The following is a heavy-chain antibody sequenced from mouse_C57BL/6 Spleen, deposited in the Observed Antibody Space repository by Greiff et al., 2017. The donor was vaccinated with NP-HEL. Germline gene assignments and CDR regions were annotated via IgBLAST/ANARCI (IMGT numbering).Heavy chain of an antibody. J-gene: IGHJ3*01. CDR2: IDPANGNN. V-gene: IGHV14-3*01. Sequence: EVQLQQSVAELVRPGASVKLSCTASGFNIKNTYMHWVKQRPEQGLEWIGRIDPANGNNKYAPKFQGKATIIADTSSNTAYLQLSSLTSEDTAIYYCAGSMVTTDGSSWFAYWGQGTLVTVSA. CDR1: GFNIKNTY. D-gene: IGHD2-2*01. CDR3: AGSMVTTDGSSWFAY.